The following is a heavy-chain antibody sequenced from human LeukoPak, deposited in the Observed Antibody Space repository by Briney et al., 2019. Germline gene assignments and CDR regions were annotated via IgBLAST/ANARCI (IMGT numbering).Heavy chain of an antibody. J-gene: IGHJ4*02. CDR3: ARAGWAMVRGVMHSYFDY. V-gene: IGHV3-33*01. CDR2: IWYDGSNK. D-gene: IGHD3-10*01. Sequence: GGSLRLSCAAFGFTFSSYGMHWVRQAPGKGLEWVAVIWYDGSNKYYADSVKGRFTISRDNSKNTLYLQMNSLRAEDTAVYYCARAGWAMVRGVMHSYFDYWGQGTLVTVSS. CDR1: GFTFSSYG.